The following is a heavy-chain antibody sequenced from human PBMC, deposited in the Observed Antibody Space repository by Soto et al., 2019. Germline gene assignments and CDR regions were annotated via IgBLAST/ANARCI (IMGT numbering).Heavy chain of an antibody. CDR1: GFTFSNYG. D-gene: IGHD6-19*01. Sequence: QVQLVESGGGVVQPGRSLRLSCAASGFTFSNYGMHWVRQAPGKGLEWVAVISYDGSNKYYADSVKGRFTISRDDSKNTLYLQMNSLRAEDTAVYFCAKEYSTGWYYFDYWGQGTLVIVSS. V-gene: IGHV3-30*18. CDR3: AKEYSTGWYYFDY. CDR2: ISYDGSNK. J-gene: IGHJ4*02.